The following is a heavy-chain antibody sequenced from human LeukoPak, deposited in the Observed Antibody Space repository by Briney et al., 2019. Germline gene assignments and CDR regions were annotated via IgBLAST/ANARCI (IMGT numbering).Heavy chain of an antibody. D-gene: IGHD1-26*01. V-gene: IGHV3-11*01. Sequence: KSGGSLRLSCAAPGFTFSDYYMSWIRQAPGKGLEWVSYITSSTNTIYYADSVTGRFTISRDNAKNSLYLQMNSLRAEDTAVYYCARDRTVGDTPTFDYWGQGTLVTVSS. CDR3: ARDRTVGDTPTFDY. J-gene: IGHJ4*02. CDR1: GFTFSDYY. CDR2: ITSSTNTI.